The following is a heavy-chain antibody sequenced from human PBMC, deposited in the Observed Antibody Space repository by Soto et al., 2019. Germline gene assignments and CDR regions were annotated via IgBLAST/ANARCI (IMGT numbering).Heavy chain of an antibody. V-gene: IGHV4-39*01. CDR2: IYYSGST. CDR1: GESISSSSYY. Sequence: PSETLSLTCIVSGESISSSSYYWGWIRQPPGKGLEWIGSIYYSGSTYYNPSLKSRVTISVDTSKNQFSLKLSSVTAADTAVYYCARHSRGYSYEGNWFDPWGQGTLVTVSS. D-gene: IGHD5-18*01. CDR3: ARHSRGYSYEGNWFDP. J-gene: IGHJ5*02.